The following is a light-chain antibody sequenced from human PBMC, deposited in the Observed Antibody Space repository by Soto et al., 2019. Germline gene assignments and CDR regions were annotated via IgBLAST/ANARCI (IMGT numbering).Light chain of an antibody. V-gene: IGLV2-14*03. Sequence: SVLTQPASVSGSPGQSITISCTGTSGDVGGYNYVSWYQHHPGKAPKLIIYDVTNRPSGVSNPFSGSKSANTASLTISGLQPEDEADYYCSSYTTSNTRQIVFGTGTKVTVL. CDR2: DVT. CDR1: SGDVGGYNY. J-gene: IGLJ1*01. CDR3: SSYTTSNTRQIV.